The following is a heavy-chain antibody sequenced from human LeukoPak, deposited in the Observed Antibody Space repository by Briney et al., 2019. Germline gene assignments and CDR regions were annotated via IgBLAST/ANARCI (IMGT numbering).Heavy chain of an antibody. CDR2: INGDGSRT. CDR1: GFIFSSYW. CDR3: AREASQDYFDY. J-gene: IGHJ4*02. V-gene: IGHV3-74*01. Sequence: GGSLRLSCAASGFIFSSYWMHWVRQAPGKGLVWVSRINGDGSRTYYADSEKGRFTISRDNAKNTLHVQMNGLRAEDTAVYYCAREASQDYFDYWGQGTLVTVSS.